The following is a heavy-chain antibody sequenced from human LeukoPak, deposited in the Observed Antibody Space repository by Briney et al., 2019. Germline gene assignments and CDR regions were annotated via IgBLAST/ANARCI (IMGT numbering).Heavy chain of an antibody. CDR1: GDSISSSNYY. Sequence: SETLSLTCTVSGDSISSSNYYWGWIRQPPGTGLEWIGSIYYRGSTYYNPSLKSRVTISVDTSKNQFSLKLSSVTAADTAVYYCARAFWGSGIDYWGQGTLVTVSS. CDR2: IYYRGST. J-gene: IGHJ4*02. V-gene: IGHV4-39*07. CDR3: ARAFWGSGIDY. D-gene: IGHD3-16*01.